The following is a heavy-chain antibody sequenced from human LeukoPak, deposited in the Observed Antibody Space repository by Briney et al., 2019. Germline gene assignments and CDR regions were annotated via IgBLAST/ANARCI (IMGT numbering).Heavy chain of an antibody. CDR3: ARGLLLSVYYFDY. Sequence: ASVKVSCKASGYTFTSYDINWVRQATGQGLEWMGWMNPNSGNTGYAQKFQGRVTMTRDTSISTAYMELSSLRSEDTAVYYCARGLLLSVYYFDYWGQGTLVTVSS. CDR1: GYTFTSYD. V-gene: IGHV1-8*01. J-gene: IGHJ4*02. D-gene: IGHD2-2*01. CDR2: MNPNSGNT.